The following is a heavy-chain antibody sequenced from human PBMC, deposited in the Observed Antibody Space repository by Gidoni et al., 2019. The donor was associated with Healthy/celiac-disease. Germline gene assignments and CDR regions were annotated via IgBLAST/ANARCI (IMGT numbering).Heavy chain of an antibody. CDR2: ISSSSSYT. CDR3: ARDRNCSGGSCYEVSWFDP. J-gene: IGHJ5*02. CDR1: GFTFSDYY. D-gene: IGHD2-15*01. Sequence: QVQLVESGGGLVKPGGSLRLSCAASGFTFSDYYMSWIRQAPGKGLEWVSYISSSSSYTNYADSVKGRFTISRDNAKISLYLQMNSLRAEDTAVYYCARDRNCSGGSCYEVSWFDPWGQGTLVTVSS. V-gene: IGHV3-11*06.